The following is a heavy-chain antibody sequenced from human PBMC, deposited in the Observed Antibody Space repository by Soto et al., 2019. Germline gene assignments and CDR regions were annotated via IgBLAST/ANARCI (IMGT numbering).Heavy chain of an antibody. D-gene: IGHD3-3*01. CDR1: GFDFSSYS. CDR2: INEDSSYI. V-gene: IGHV3-21*01. CDR3: VRDFGWYFRSGYMDV. Sequence: EVHLVESGGGLVKPGGSLRLSCAASGFDFSSYSMNWVRQAPGKGLEWVSSINEDSSYIYYAHSLRGRFTISRDNAKESLYLQTNSLRAEDTAVYYCVRDFGWYFRSGYMDVWGDGATVTVSS. J-gene: IGHJ6*03.